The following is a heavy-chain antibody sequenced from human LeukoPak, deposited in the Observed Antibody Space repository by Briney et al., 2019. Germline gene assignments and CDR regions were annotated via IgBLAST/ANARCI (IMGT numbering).Heavy chain of an antibody. J-gene: IGHJ6*03. CDR3: ARAVGATSYYYYYYYYIDV. CDR1: GYTFTSYA. D-gene: IGHD1-26*01. V-gene: IGHV1-18*01. CDR2: ISAYNGNT. Sequence: GASVTVSFKSSGYTFTSYAMNWVRPAPGQGLEGMGWISAYNGNTNYAQKLQGRVTMTTDTSTSTAYMELRSLRSDATAVYYCARAVGATSYYYYYYYYIDVWGKGTTVTVSS.